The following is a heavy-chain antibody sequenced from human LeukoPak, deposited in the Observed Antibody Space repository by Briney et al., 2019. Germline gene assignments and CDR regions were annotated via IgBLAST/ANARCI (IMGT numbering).Heavy chain of an antibody. V-gene: IGHV4-4*07. J-gene: IGHJ5*02. Sequence: PSETLSLTCTVSGGSISSYYWSGIRQPAGKGLEWIGRIYTSGSTNYNPSLKSRVTISVDTSKNQFSLKLSSVTAADTAVYYCASSSGWYNWFDPWGQGTLVTVSS. CDR1: GGSISSYY. D-gene: IGHD6-19*01. CDR2: IYTSGST. CDR3: ASSSGWYNWFDP.